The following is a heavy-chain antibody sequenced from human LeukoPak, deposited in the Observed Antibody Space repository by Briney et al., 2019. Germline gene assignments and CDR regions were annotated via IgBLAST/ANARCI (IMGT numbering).Heavy chain of an antibody. V-gene: IGHV1-58*01. D-gene: IGHD3-22*01. Sequence: ASVKVSCKASGFTFTSSAVQWVRQARGQRLEWIGWIVVGSGNTNYAQKFQKRVTITRDMSTSTAYMELSSLRSEDTAVYYCAAATDRSGYLLTRWGQGTLVTVSS. CDR3: AAATDRSGYLLTR. J-gene: IGHJ4*02. CDR2: IVVGSGNT. CDR1: GFTFTSSA.